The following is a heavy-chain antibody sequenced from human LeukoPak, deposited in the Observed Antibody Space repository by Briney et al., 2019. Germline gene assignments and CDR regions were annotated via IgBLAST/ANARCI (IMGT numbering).Heavy chain of an antibody. Sequence: GGSQRLSCAASGFYFGDYGMSWVRQVPGKGLEWVAGITWNGESTSYAESVKGRFTISRDNTRNFLYLQMNSLGADDTAVYYCARDWRSGFSIDFWGQELLVTVSS. CDR2: ITWNGEST. J-gene: IGHJ4*02. V-gene: IGHV3-20*04. CDR1: GFYFGDYG. D-gene: IGHD3-22*01. CDR3: ARDWRSGFSIDF.